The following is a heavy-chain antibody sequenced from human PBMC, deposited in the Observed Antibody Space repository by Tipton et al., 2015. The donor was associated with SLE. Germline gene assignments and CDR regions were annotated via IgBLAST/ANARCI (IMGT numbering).Heavy chain of an antibody. D-gene: IGHD3-10*01. CDR3: ARGFAEYFQH. CDR1: GGSISSHY. V-gene: IGHV4-59*11. Sequence: TLSLTYTVSGGSISSHYWSWIRQPPGKGLEWIGYIEYSGSTNYNPSLNSRVSISVDTSKNQFSLKLRSVTAADTAVYYCARGFAEYFQHWGQGTLVTVSS. CDR2: IEYSGST. J-gene: IGHJ1*01.